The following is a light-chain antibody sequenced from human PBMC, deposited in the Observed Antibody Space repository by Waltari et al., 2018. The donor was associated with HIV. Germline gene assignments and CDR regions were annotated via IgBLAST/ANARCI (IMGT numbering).Light chain of an antibody. CDR2: GAS. CDR3: HQYYTVPYT. CDR1: QGIIDS. Sequence: DIQMAQSPSSLSASVGSRVTITCRASQGIIDSLAWYQHKPGQAPELLVFGASVLETGVPPRFSGSGSGTTYTLTITGLQPEDSATYYCHQYYTVPYTFGQGTNLEI. V-gene: IGKV1-NL1*01. J-gene: IGKJ2*01.